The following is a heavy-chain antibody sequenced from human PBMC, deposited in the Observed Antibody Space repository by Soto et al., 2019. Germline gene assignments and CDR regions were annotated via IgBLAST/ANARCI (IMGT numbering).Heavy chain of an antibody. Sequence: QVQLVESGGGVVQPGRSLTIFCTASGFTFKHNAMHWIRQAPAKGLEWVADISFDGSTKNYADSVKGRFTIPRDNSKNTLSLQMRALKGEDTATYYCAREGIAESGPNFYDFWGQGTLVAVSS. CDR3: AREGIAESGPNFYDF. D-gene: IGHD6-13*01. J-gene: IGHJ4*02. CDR2: ISFDGSTK. CDR1: GFTFKHNA. V-gene: IGHV3-30-3*01.